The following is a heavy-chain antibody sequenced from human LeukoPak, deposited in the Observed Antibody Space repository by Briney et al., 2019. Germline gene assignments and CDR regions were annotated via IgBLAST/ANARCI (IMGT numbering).Heavy chain of an antibody. Sequence: GGSLRLSCAASGFTFSSYAMHWVRQAPGKGLEWVAVISYDGSNKYYADSVKGRFTISRDNSKNTLYLQMNSLRAEDTAVYYCARDGKRITGTFDYWGQGTLVTVSS. V-gene: IGHV3-30-3*01. CDR2: ISYDGSNK. CDR3: ARDGKRITGTFDY. J-gene: IGHJ4*02. D-gene: IGHD1/OR15-1a*01. CDR1: GFTFSSYA.